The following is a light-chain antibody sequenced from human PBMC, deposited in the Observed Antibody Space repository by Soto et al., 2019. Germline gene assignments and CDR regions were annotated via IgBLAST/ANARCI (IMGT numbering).Light chain of an antibody. Sequence: QSALTQPRSVSGSPGQSVTISCTGTSSDVGGHNFVSWYQQHPGKAPKLVIYDVSKRPSGVPDRFSGSKSDNTASLTFSGLQAEDEADYYCCSYAGKSWVFGGVTKLTVL. CDR2: DVS. V-gene: IGLV2-11*01. J-gene: IGLJ3*02. CDR1: SSDVGGHNF. CDR3: CSYAGKSWV.